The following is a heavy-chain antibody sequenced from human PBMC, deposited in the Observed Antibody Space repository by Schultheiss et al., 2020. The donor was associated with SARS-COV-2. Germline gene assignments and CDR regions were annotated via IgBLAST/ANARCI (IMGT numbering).Heavy chain of an antibody. V-gene: IGHV1-2*02. J-gene: IGHJ4*02. CDR3: ARHRLDSSGYLRFDY. CDR2: INPNSGGT. D-gene: IGHD3-22*01. CDR1: GYTFTGYY. Sequence: ASVKVSCKASGYTFTGYYMHWVRQAPGQGLEWMGWINPNSGGTNYAQKFQGRVTMTRDTSISTAYMELSRLRSDDTAVYYCARHRLDSSGYLRFDYWGQGTLVTVSS.